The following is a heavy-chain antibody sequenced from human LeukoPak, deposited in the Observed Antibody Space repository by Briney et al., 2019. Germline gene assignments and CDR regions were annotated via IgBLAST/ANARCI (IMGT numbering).Heavy chain of an antibody. CDR3: ARDFYNTLTYFYL. CDR1: GYTFTSYG. CDR2: ISGYNGKT. V-gene: IGHV1-18*01. Sequence: ASVKVSCKASGYTFTSYGISWVRQAPGQGLEWMGWISGYNGKTNYAHKVQGRVTMTTDTSTSTAFLEVRSLRSDDTAVYYCARDFYNTLTYFYLWGRGTLVTVSS. D-gene: IGHD1-14*01. J-gene: IGHJ2*01.